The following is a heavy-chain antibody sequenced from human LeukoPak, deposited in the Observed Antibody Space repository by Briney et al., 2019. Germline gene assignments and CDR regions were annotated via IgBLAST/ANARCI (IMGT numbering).Heavy chain of an antibody. CDR3: ARGQWETIDY. J-gene: IGHJ4*02. V-gene: IGHV1-69*04. CDR1: GGTFISYA. D-gene: IGHD1-26*01. CDR2: IIPILGIA. Sequence: ASVNVSYKASGGTFISYAIRWVRQAPGQGLEWMGRIIPILGIANYAQKFQGRVTITADKSTSTAYMELSSLRSEDTAVYYCARGQWETIDYWGQGTLVTVSS.